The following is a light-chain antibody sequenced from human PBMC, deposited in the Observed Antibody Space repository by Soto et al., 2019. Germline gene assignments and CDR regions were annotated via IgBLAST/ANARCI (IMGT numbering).Light chain of an antibody. J-gene: IGLJ2*01. CDR2: AVS. V-gene: IGLV2-14*01. CDR1: SSDVGGYNY. Sequence: QYALTQPASVSGSPGQSITISCTGTSSDVGGYNYVSWYQQHPGKAPKLMIYAVSNRPSGVSNRFSDSKSGNTASLTISGLQAEDEADYYCRSYTSSSTLLFGGGTQLTV. CDR3: RSYTSSSTLL.